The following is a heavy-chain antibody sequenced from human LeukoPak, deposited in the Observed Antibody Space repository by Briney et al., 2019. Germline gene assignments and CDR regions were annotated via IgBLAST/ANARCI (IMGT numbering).Heavy chain of an antibody. D-gene: IGHD4-17*01. CDR2: IYYSGTT. CDR3: AREDPQTTVPEGMDV. CDR1: GGSISNYY. Sequence: SETLSLTCTVSGGSISNYYWSWIRQSPGKGLVWIGYIYYSGTTNSSPSLKSRVTISVDTSKNQFSLQLRSVTAADTAVYYCAREDPQTTVPEGMDVWGQGTTVIVSS. J-gene: IGHJ6*02. V-gene: IGHV4-59*01.